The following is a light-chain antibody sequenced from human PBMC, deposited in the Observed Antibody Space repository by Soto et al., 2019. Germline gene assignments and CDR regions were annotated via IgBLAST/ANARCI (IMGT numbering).Light chain of an antibody. CDR1: SSDVGSYNL. CDR3: CSYAGSSSWV. V-gene: IGLV2-23*01. CDR2: EGI. J-gene: IGLJ3*02. Sequence: QSALTQPASVSGSPGQSIAISCTGTSSDVGSYNLVSWYQHNPGKAPKLMIYEGIKRPSGVSNRFSGSKSGNTASLTISGLQAEDEADYYCCSYAGSSSWVSGGGTKLTVL.